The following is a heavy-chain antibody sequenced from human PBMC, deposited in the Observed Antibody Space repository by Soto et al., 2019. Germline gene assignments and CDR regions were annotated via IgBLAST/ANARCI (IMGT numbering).Heavy chain of an antibody. J-gene: IGHJ4*02. V-gene: IGHV3-7*03. Sequence: GGSLRLSCAVSGFTFSSYWMGWVRQAPWKGLEWSAHIKEDGSDIRYVDSVKGRFTISRDNAKNALFLQMNSLGTDDTAVYYCARYLRGHRNYYFDYCGQGNLVTVSS. CDR3: ARYLRGHRNYYFDY. CDR2: IKEDGSDI. CDR1: GFTFSSYW. D-gene: IGHD1-26*01.